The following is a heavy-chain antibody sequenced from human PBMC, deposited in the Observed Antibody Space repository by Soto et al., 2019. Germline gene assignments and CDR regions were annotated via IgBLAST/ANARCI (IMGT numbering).Heavy chain of an antibody. V-gene: IGHV3-30-3*01. D-gene: IGHD2-21*01. J-gene: IGHJ4*02. CDR3: ARAPYCCEVVCAHLGSAFDY. Sequence: QVQLVESGGGVVQPGRSLRLSCAASGFTFSSYAMHWVRQAPGKGLEWVAVISYDGSNKYYADSVKGRFTISRDNSKNTLYLQMNSLRAEDTAVDYCARAPYCCEVVCAHLGSAFDYWGQGTLVTVSS. CDR1: GFTFSSYA. CDR2: ISYDGSNK.